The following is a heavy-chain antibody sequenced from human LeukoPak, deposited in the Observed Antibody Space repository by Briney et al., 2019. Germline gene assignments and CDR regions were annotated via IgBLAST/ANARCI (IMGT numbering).Heavy chain of an antibody. D-gene: IGHD5-12*01. CDR1: GYSFTNYG. J-gene: IGHJ4*02. V-gene: IGHV1-18*01. CDR3: ARIPYGYSGYEYYFDY. CDR2: ISGYNGNT. Sequence: VASVKVSCKTSGYSFTNYGIGWARQAPGQGPEWIGWISGYNGNTHFAQTFQGRVTMTTDTFMTTAYLELRSLRPDDTAVYYCARIPYGYSGYEYYFDYWGQGTLVTASS.